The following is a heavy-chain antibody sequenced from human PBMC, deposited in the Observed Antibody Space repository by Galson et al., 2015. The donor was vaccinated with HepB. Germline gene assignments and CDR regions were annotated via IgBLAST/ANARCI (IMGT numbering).Heavy chain of an antibody. V-gene: IGHV1-18*01. Sequence: SVKVSCKAPGYTFTNYGISWVRQAPGQGLQWMGWISAYNGNTHYAQKLQGRVTMTTDTSTSTAYMELRSLRSDDTAVYYCARGDWGWGGFDDWGQGTLVTVSS. CDR1: GYTFTNYG. J-gene: IGHJ4*02. D-gene: IGHD7-27*01. CDR2: ISAYNGNT. CDR3: ARGDWGWGGFDD.